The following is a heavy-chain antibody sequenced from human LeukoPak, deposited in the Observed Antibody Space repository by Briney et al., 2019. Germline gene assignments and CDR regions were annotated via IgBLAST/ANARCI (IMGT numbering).Heavy chain of an antibody. CDR3: TTTYYGSGSGYYYYYMDV. Sequence: PGGSLRLSCAASGFTLGNAWMSWVRRAPGKGLEWVGRIKSKTDGGTTDYAAPVKGRFTISRDDSKNTLYLQMNSLKTEDTAVYYCTTTYYGSGSGYYYYYMDVWGKGTTVTVSS. CDR2: IKSKTDGGTT. CDR1: GFTLGNAW. D-gene: IGHD3-10*01. J-gene: IGHJ6*03. V-gene: IGHV3-15*01.